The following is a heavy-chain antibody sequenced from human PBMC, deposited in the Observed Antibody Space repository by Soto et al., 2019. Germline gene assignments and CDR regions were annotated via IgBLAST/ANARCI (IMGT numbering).Heavy chain of an antibody. V-gene: IGHV1-46*03. J-gene: IGHJ3*02. CDR1: GYTFTSYY. Sequence: GASVKVSCKASGYTFTSYYIHWVRQAPGQGLEWMGIVNPSGGSTTYAQKFQGRVTMTRDTSTSTVYMERSSLRSEDTAVYYCTRAPSYGAFDIWGQGTMVTVSS. CDR3: TRAPSYGAFDI. CDR2: VNPSGGST. D-gene: IGHD4-17*01.